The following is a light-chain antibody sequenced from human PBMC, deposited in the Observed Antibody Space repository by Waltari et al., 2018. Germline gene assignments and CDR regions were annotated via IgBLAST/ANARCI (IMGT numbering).Light chain of an antibody. CDR3: QQCHSAPWT. J-gene: IGKJ1*01. V-gene: IGKV1-12*02. CDR2: KAS. CDR1: QAINIW. Sequence: DIQMTQSPSSLSASVGDRVTITCRASQAINIWLAWYQQKPGKAPNLLIYKASSLQSGVPSRFSGSGSGTDFTLTISNLQPEDVATYYCQQCHSAPWTFGQGTKVEIK.